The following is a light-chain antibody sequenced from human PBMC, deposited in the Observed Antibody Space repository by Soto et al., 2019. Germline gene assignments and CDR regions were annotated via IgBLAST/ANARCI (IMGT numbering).Light chain of an antibody. CDR1: QGISSY. J-gene: IGKJ4*01. CDR2: AAS. CDR3: QQLNSYPLT. V-gene: IGKV1-9*01. Sequence: DIQLTQSPSFLSASVGDRVTITCRASQGISSYLAWYQQKPWKAPKLLIYAASTLQSGVPSRFSGSGSGTDFTLTISSLQPEDFATYYCQQLNSYPLTYGGGTKVDIK.